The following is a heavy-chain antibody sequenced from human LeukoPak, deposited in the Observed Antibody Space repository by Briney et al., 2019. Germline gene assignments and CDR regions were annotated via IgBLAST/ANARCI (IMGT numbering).Heavy chain of an antibody. CDR3: AKENNWNDGGPNYYYGMDV. CDR1: GFTFSSYA. CDR2: ISGSGGST. Sequence: GGSLRLSCAASGFTFSSYAMSWVRQAPGKGLEWVSAISGSGGSTYYADSVKGRFTISRDNSKNTLYLQMNSLRAEDTAVYFCAKENNWNDGGPNYYYGMDVWGQGTTVTVSS. J-gene: IGHJ6*02. D-gene: IGHD1-20*01. V-gene: IGHV3-23*01.